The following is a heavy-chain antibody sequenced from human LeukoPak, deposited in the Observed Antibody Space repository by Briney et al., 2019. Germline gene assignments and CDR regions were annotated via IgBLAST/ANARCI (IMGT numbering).Heavy chain of an antibody. CDR2: IIGSGGST. CDR3: ARVAFGELSYFDY. V-gene: IGHV3-23*01. D-gene: IGHD3-10*01. Sequence: GGSLRLSCAASGFTFTTYDMSWVRQAPGKGLEWVSAIIGSGGSTYYADSVKGRFTISRDNAKNALYLQMNSLRAEDTAVYYCARVAFGELSYFDYWGQGTLVTVSS. J-gene: IGHJ4*02. CDR1: GFTFTTYD.